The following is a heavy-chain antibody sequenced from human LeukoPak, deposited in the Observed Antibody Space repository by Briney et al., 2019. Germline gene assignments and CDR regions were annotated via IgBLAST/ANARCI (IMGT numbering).Heavy chain of an antibody. CDR1: RFAFSTYW. CDR3: ARDSPGSSRFYHYYGLDV. V-gene: IGHV3-7*05. CDR2: IKEDGSEK. D-gene: IGHD6-6*01. J-gene: IGHJ6*02. Sequence: GGSLRLSCAASRFAFSTYWMSWVRQAPGQGLEWVANIKEDGSEKYYVDSVKGRFTIYRDNARNSLYLQMNRLRAEDTAAYYCARDSPGSSRFYHYYGLDVWGQGTTVTVSS.